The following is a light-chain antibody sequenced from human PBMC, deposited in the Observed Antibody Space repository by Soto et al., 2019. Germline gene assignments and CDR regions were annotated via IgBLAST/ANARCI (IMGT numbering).Light chain of an antibody. CDR1: QSVSSRY. CDR3: QQYGNLPPTT. Sequence: EIVLTQSPATLSLSPGDRATLSCGASQSVSSRYLAWYQQKPGLAPRLLIYDASTRATGIPDRFSGSGSGPDFTLTISSLEPEDFAMYYCQQYGNLPPTTFGQGTKLEIK. J-gene: IGKJ2*01. V-gene: IGKV3D-20*01. CDR2: DAS.